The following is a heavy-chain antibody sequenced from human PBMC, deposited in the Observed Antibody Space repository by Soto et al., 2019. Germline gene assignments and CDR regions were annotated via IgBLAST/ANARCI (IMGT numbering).Heavy chain of an antibody. J-gene: IGHJ4*02. CDR3: ARDGRLGELSYDHRGADY. CDR2: ISSSSSYI. D-gene: IGHD3-16*02. V-gene: IGHV3-21*01. CDR1: GFTFSSYS. Sequence: VQLVESGGGLVKPGGSLRLSCAASGFTFSSYSMNWVRQAPGKGLEWVSSISSSSSYIYYADSVKGRFTISRDNAKNSLYLQMNSLRAEDTAVYYCARDGRLGELSYDHRGADYWGQGTLVTVSS.